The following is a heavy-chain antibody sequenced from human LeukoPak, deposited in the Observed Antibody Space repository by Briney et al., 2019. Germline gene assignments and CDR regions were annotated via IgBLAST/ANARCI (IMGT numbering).Heavy chain of an antibody. Sequence: GASVKVSCKVSEYTLTELSMHWVRRAPGKGLEWMGGFDPEDGETIYAQKFQGRVTMTEDTSTDTAYMELSSLRSEDTAVYYCATAKLDYDFWGKVLFDYWGQGTLVTVSS. D-gene: IGHD3-3*01. CDR2: FDPEDGET. V-gene: IGHV1-24*01. CDR3: ATAKLDYDFWGKVLFDY. J-gene: IGHJ4*02. CDR1: EYTLTELS.